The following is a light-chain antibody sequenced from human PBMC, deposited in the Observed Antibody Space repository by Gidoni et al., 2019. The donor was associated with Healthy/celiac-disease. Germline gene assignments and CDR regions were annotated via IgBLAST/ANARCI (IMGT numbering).Light chain of an antibody. CDR2: LGY. CDR3: MQALQTPRT. CDR1: QSLLHSNGYNY. V-gene: IGKV2-28*01. J-gene: IGKJ1*01. Sequence: DIVMTQSPLSLPVTPGEPASISCRSSQSLLHSNGYNYLDWYLQKQGQSPQLLIYLGYNRASGVPDRFSGRGSGTDFTLKISRVEAEDVGVYYCMQALQTPRTFGQGTKVEIK.